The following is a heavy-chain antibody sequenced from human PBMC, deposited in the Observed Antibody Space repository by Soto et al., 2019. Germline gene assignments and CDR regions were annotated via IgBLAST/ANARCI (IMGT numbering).Heavy chain of an antibody. CDR3: ARAYSSGWVDAFDI. J-gene: IGHJ3*02. CDR1: GYSISSGYY. V-gene: IGHV4-38-2*01. CDR2: VYHSGSA. D-gene: IGHD6-19*01. Sequence: SETLSLTYAVSGYSISSGYYWGWIRQPTGKGLECIGSVYHSGSAYDYNPSLKSRVIISVDTSKNKLYLKLSSVTAEDKAVYYCARAYSSGWVDAFDIWGQVQMVT.